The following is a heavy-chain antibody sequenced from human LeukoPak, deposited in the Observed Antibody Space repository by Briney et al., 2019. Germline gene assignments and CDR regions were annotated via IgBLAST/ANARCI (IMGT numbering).Heavy chain of an antibody. CDR1: GYSISSGYY. Sequence: SETLSLTCTVSGYSISSGYYWGWIRQPPGKGLEWIGSIYHSGSTYYNPSLKSRVTISVDTSKNQFSLKLSSVTAADTAVYYCARAYYDYVWGSYRVNLFDYWGQGTLVTVSS. J-gene: IGHJ4*02. CDR2: IYHSGST. V-gene: IGHV4-38-2*02. CDR3: ARAYYDYVWGSYRVNLFDY. D-gene: IGHD3-16*02.